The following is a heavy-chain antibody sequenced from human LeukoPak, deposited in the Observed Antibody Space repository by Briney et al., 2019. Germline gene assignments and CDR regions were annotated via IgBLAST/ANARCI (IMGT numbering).Heavy chain of an antibody. Sequence: GGSLRLSCAASGFTFHNYNMQWVRQAPGKGLEWVSLISWDGGTTYYADSVKGRFTISRDNAKNSLYLQMNSLRAEDTAVYYCARSPGYYYDSSGYYHTPLDAFDIWGQGTMVTVSS. CDR3: ARSPGYYYDSSGYYHTPLDAFDI. CDR1: GFTFHNYN. J-gene: IGHJ3*02. CDR2: ISWDGGTT. V-gene: IGHV3-43*01. D-gene: IGHD3-22*01.